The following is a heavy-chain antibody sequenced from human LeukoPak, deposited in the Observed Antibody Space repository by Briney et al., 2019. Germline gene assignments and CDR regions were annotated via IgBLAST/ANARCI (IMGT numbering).Heavy chain of an antibody. V-gene: IGHV1-2*02. CDR2: INPDSGGT. Sequence: ASVKVSCKASGYTFTDYYMHWVRQAPGQGLEWMGWINPDSGGTNYPQKFQGRVTMTRDTSISTAYMDLSSLRSDDTAAYYCASGAIGGGAFDIWGQGTMVTVSS. CDR1: GYTFTDYY. CDR3: ASGAIGGGAFDI. J-gene: IGHJ3*02. D-gene: IGHD3-16*01.